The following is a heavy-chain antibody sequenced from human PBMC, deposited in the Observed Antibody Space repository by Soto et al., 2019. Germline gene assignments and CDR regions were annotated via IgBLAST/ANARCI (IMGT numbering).Heavy chain of an antibody. Sequence: GASVKVSCKASGYTFTSYDINWVRQATGQGLEWMGWMNPNSGNTGYAQEFQGRVTMTRNTSISTAYMELSSLRSEDTAVYYCAHATMTTVTTGGGNDAFDIWGQGTMVTVSS. V-gene: IGHV1-8*01. CDR1: GYTFTSYD. J-gene: IGHJ3*02. D-gene: IGHD4-17*01. CDR3: AHATMTTVTTGGGNDAFDI. CDR2: MNPNSGNT.